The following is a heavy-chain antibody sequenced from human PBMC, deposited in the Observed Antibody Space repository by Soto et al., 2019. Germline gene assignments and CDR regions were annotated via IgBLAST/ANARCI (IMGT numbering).Heavy chain of an antibody. CDR1: GFSLTTHGLG. Sequence: QITLKESGPTLVKPTQTLTLTCTFSGFSLTTHGLGVGWIRQPPGEALEWLALIYGNDEKDYNSSLRDRLTITADSSTTQVVLPMTNMDPVDTATYYCAHRGACGDHSFFGYWGQGTLVSVSS. D-gene: IGHD4-17*01. J-gene: IGHJ4*02. V-gene: IGHV2-5*01. CDR3: AHRGACGDHSFFGY. CDR2: IYGNDEK.